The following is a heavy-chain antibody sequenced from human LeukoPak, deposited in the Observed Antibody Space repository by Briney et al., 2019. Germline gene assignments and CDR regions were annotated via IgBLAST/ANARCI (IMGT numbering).Heavy chain of an antibody. CDR3: AKGPRRTAVLRYFDWLFGY. CDR2: ISYDGSNK. D-gene: IGHD3-9*01. Sequence: GGSLRLSCAASGFTFSSYGMHWVRQAPGKGLEWVAVISYDGSNKYYADSVKGRFTISRDNSKNTLYLKMNSLRAEDTAVYYCAKGPRRTAVLRYFDWLFGYWGQGTLVTVSS. V-gene: IGHV3-30*18. CDR1: GFTFSSYG. J-gene: IGHJ4*02.